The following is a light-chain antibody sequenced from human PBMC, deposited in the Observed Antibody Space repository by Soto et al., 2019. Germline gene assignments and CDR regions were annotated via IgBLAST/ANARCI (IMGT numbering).Light chain of an antibody. CDR1: QSINSY. Sequence: DIQMTQSPSSLSASVGDRVTITCRASQSINSYLNWYQQKPGKAPKLLISAASSLQSGVPSRFSGSGSGTDFTLTFSSLQPEDFATYYCQQSYSMPLTFGGGTKVEIK. J-gene: IGKJ4*01. V-gene: IGKV1-39*01. CDR3: QQSYSMPLT. CDR2: AAS.